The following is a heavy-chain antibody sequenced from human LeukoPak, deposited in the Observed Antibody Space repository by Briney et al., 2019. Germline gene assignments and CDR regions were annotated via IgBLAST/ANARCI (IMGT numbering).Heavy chain of an antibody. V-gene: IGHV3-74*01. D-gene: IGHD3-3*01. CDR1: GFTFSSYS. CDR2: INSDGSST. CDR3: AAARPRCDIWGGYYFGLLDY. Sequence: GGSLRLSCAASGFTFSSYSMHWVRQAPGKGLGWVSRINSDGSSTSYADSVKGRFTISRDNAKNTLYLQMNSLTAEDTAVYHCAAARPRCDIWGGYYFGLLDYWGQGTLVTVSS. J-gene: IGHJ4*02.